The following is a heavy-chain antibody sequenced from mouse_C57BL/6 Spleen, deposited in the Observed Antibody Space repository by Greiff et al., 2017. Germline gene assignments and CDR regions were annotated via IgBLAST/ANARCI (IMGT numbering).Heavy chain of an antibody. D-gene: IGHD3-3*01. J-gene: IGHJ3*01. Sequence: QVQLQQSGAELVRPGASVTLSCKASGYTFTDYEMHWVKQTPVHGLEWIGAIDPETGGTTYNQKFKGKAILTADKSSSTAYMELRSLTSEDSAVYYCTRRGTAGWFAYWGQGTLVTVSA. CDR1: GYTFTDYE. CDR3: TRRGTAGWFAY. CDR2: IDPETGGT. V-gene: IGHV1-15*01.